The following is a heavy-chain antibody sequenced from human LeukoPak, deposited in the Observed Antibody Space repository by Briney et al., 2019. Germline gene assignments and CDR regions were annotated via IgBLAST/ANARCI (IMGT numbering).Heavy chain of an antibody. D-gene: IGHD6-6*01. CDR2: ISAYNGNT. J-gene: IGHJ3*02. Sequence: ASVKVSCKASGYTFTSYGISWVRQAPGQGLEWMGWISAYNGNTNYAQKLQGRVTMTTDTSTSTAYMELRSLRSDDTAVYYCARPKPSIAARGAFDIWGQGTMVTVSS. CDR3: ARPKPSIAARGAFDI. CDR1: GYTFTSYG. V-gene: IGHV1-18*01.